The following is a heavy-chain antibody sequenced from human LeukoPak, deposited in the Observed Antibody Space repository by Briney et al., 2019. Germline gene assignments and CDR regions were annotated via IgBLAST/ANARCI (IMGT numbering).Heavy chain of an antibody. CDR2: IIPIFGTA. Sequence: TVKVSCKASGGTLSSYAISWVGHAPAQGLEWMGGIIPIFGTATYAQKFQGRVTITTDESTSTAYMALSSLRSEDTAVYYCARVNYPEWSDNYYYYYYIDVWGKGTTVTVSS. CDR1: GGTLSSYA. V-gene: IGHV1-69*05. J-gene: IGHJ6*03. D-gene: IGHD3-3*01. CDR3: ARVNYPEWSDNYYYYYYIDV.